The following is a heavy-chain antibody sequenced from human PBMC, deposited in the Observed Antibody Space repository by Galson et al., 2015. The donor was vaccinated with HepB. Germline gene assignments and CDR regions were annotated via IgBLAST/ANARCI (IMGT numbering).Heavy chain of an antibody. CDR2: ISTTGSVT. J-gene: IGHJ6*02. CDR3: ARPQIMRGIDV. V-gene: IGHV3-11*01. Sequence: SLRLSCAASGFKFSDYFMTWICQARGGGLDWVAYISTTGSVTYSAPSVKGRFTISRDNSNNTLYLFMTSLRVEDTAIYYCARPQIMRGIDVWGRGTAVTVSS. CDR1: GFKFSDYF.